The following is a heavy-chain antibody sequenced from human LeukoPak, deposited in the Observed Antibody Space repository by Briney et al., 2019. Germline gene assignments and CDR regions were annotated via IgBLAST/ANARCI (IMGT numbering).Heavy chain of an antibody. CDR3: ARGDFYGDYVGLDY. Sequence: GASVKVSCKASGGTFSSYAMSWVRQAPGQGLEWVGGIIPIFGTANYAQKFQGRVTITTDESTSTAYMELSSLRSEDTAVYYCARGDFYGDYVGLDYWGQGTLVTVSS. CDR1: GGTFSSYA. V-gene: IGHV1-69*05. D-gene: IGHD4-17*01. CDR2: IIPIFGTA. J-gene: IGHJ4*02.